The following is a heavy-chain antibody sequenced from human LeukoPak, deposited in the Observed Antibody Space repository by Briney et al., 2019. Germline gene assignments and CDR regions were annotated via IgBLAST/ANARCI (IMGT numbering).Heavy chain of an antibody. V-gene: IGHV4-59*01. J-gene: IGHJ4*02. CDR2: IYYSGGT. CDR1: GGSISSYY. CDR3: ARDIGDGYNGDYFDY. Sequence: SETLSLTCTVSGGSISSYYWSWIRQPPGKGLEWIGYIYYSGGTNYNPSLKSRVTISVDTSKNQLSLKLSSVTAADTAVYYCARDIGDGYNGDYFDYWGQGTLVTVSS. D-gene: IGHD5-24*01.